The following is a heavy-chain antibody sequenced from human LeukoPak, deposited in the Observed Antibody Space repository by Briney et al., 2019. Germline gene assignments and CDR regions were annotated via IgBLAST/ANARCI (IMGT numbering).Heavy chain of an antibody. CDR2: ISGNGGTT. J-gene: IGHJ4*02. Sequence: GGSLRLSCAASGFTFSSYDMQWVRQAPGKGLEYVSAISGNGGTTYYANSVKGRFTISRDNSKNTLYLQMGSLRAVDMAVYYCARDGARYSGSHYSDHWGRGTGLTVSS. CDR3: ARDGARYSGSHYSDH. V-gene: IGHV3-64*01. D-gene: IGHD1-26*01. CDR1: GFTFSSYD.